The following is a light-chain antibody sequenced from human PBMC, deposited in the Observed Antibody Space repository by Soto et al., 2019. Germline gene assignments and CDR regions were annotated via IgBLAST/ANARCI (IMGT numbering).Light chain of an antibody. V-gene: IGKV1-5*03. CDR3: QQYNSYSM. Sequence: DIQMTQSPFTMSASMGDKVTNTCRAIQCISSWLAWYQQKPGKAPRLLIYQASNLESGVPSRLSGSGSGTEFILTISSLQPDDSATYYCQQYNSYSMFGPGTKVDIK. J-gene: IGKJ1*01. CDR2: QAS. CDR1: QCISSW.